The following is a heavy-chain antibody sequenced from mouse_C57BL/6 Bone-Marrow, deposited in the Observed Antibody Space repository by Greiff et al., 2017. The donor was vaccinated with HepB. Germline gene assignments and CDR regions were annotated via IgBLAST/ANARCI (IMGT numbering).Heavy chain of an antibody. CDR3: ARSLYGSSFWYFDV. D-gene: IGHD1-1*01. Sequence: QVQLQQPGAELVRPGSSVKLSCKASGYTFTSYWMHWVKQRPIQGLEWIGNIDPSDSETHYNQKFKDKATLTVDKSSNTAYLQLSSLTSEDTAVYYCARSLYGSSFWYFDVWGTGTTVTVSS. CDR1: GYTFTSYW. CDR2: IDPSDSET. V-gene: IGHV1-52*01. J-gene: IGHJ1*03.